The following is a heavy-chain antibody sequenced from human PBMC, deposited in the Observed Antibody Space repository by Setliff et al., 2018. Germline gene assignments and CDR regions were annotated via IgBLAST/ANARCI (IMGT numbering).Heavy chain of an antibody. CDR3: ARANDYSSVWYLYDYGMNV. CDR2: LSAYNGNT. CDR1: GYNFTSYG. J-gene: IGHJ6*02. D-gene: IGHD6-19*01. V-gene: IGHV1-18*01. Sequence: ASVKVSCKASGYNFTSYGINWVRQAPGQGLEWMGWLSAYNGNTNYAQKLQGRVTMTTGTATSTAYMELRSLRSDDTAVYYCARANDYSSVWYLYDYGMNVWGQGTTVTVSS.